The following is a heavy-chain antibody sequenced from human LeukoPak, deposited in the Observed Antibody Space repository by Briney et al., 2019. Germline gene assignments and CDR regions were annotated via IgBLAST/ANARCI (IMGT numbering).Heavy chain of an antibody. CDR3: ARRIVVVVAAHNWFDP. D-gene: IGHD2-15*01. Sequence: SETLSLTCAVYGGSFSGYYWSWIRQPPGKGLEWIGEINHSGSTNYNPSLKSRVTISVDTSKNQFSLRLSSVTAADTAVYYCARRIVVVVAAHNWFDPWGQGTLVTVSS. CDR1: GGSFSGYY. J-gene: IGHJ5*02. CDR2: INHSGST. V-gene: IGHV4-34*01.